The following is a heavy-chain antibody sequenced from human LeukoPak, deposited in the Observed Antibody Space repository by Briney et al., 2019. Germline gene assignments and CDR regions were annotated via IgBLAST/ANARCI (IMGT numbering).Heavy chain of an antibody. Sequence: GESLKISCKGSGYIFTSYWIGWVRQMPGKGLEWMGIICPGDSDTRYSPSFQGQVTISADKSISTAYLQWTSLKASDTAMYYCASLDLDSSSSSWYFDVWGRGTLVTVSS. D-gene: IGHD6-6*01. CDR1: GYIFTSYW. V-gene: IGHV5-51*01. CDR2: ICPGDSDT. CDR3: ASLDLDSSSSSWYFDV. J-gene: IGHJ2*01.